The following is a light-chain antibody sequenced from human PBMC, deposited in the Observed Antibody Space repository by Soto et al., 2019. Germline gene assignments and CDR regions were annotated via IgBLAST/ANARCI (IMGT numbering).Light chain of an antibody. CDR1: SSDVGVYNY. CDR2: DVT. V-gene: IGLV2-11*01. J-gene: IGLJ3*02. Sequence: QSALTQPRSVSGSPGQSVTVSCTGTSSDVGVYNYVSWYQQHPGKAPKLIIYDVTKRPTGGPDRFSGSKSGNTASLTISGLQAEDKADYYCCSYAGSYSFVFGGGTKLTVL. CDR3: CSYAGSYSFV.